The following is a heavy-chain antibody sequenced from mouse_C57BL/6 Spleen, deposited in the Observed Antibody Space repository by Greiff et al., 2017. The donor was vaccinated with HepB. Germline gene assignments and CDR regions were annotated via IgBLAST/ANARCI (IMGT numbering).Heavy chain of an antibody. D-gene: IGHD1-1*01. CDR3: ARRGSGYYYAMDY. CDR2: IDPSDSET. Sequence: VQLQQPGAELVRPGSSVKLSCKASGYTFTSYWMHWVKQRPIQGLEWIGNIDPSDSETHYNQKFKDKATLTVDKSSSTAYMQLSSLTSEDSAGYYCARRGSGYYYAMDYWGQGTSVTVSS. CDR1: GYTFTSYW. V-gene: IGHV1-52*01. J-gene: IGHJ4*01.